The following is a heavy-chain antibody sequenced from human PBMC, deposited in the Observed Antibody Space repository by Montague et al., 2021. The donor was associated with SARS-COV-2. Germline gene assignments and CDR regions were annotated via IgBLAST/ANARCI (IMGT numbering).Heavy chain of an antibody. Sequence: PALVKPTQTLTLTCTFPGFSLSTSGMCVSWIRQPPGKALEWLALIDWDDDKYYSTSLKTRLTISKDTSKNQVVLTMTNMDPVDTATYYCARIRMVMDHILTSYYNHCGLDVWGQGTTVTVSS. D-gene: IGHD3-9*01. CDR2: IDWDDDK. CDR3: ARIRMVMDHILTSYYNHCGLDV. CDR1: GFSLSTSGMC. V-gene: IGHV2-70*01. J-gene: IGHJ6*02.